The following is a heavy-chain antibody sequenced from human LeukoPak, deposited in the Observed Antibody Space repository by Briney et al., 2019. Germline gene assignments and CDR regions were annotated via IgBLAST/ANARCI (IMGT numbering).Heavy chain of an antibody. CDR3: ARALDFGGNGYYFDY. CDR2: INPNSGGT. D-gene: IGHD4-23*01. CDR1: GYIFTGYY. Sequence: ASVKVSCKASGYIFTGYYVHWVRQAPGQGLEWMGWINPNSGGTNYAHKFQGRVTMTRDTSITTAYMELSRLRSDDTAMYYCARALDFGGNGYYFDYWGQGTLVTVSS. J-gene: IGHJ4*02. V-gene: IGHV1-2*07.